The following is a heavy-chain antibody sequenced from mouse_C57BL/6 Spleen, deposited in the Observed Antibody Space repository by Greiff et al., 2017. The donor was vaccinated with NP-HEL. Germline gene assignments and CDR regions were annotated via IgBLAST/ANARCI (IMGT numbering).Heavy chain of an antibody. D-gene: IGHD1-1*01. CDR2: ISSGSSTI. CDR1: GFTFSDYG. V-gene: IGHV5-17*01. CDR3: ARPYYYGRSYPRWYFDV. Sequence: EVQGVESGGGLVKPGGSLKLSCAASGFTFSDYGMHWVRQAPEKGLEWVAYISSGSSTIYYADTVKGRFTISRDKAKNTLFLQMTSLRSEDTAMYYCARPYYYGRSYPRWYFDVWGTGTTVTVSS. J-gene: IGHJ1*03.